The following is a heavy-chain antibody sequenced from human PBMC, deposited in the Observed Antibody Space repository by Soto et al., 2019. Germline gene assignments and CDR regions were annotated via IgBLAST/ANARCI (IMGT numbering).Heavy chain of an antibody. Sequence: ASVKVSCKASGYTFTTYDINWVRQAPGQGLEWLGWMDPNSGSTGYAQNFQGRITMTRNISRNTAHMELSSLQSEDTAVYYCARERKFDFWRKGLDVWGQGTTVPVS. CDR3: ARERKFDFWRKGLDV. V-gene: IGHV1-8*01. J-gene: IGHJ6*02. CDR1: GYTFTTYD. CDR2: MDPNSGST. D-gene: IGHD3-3*01.